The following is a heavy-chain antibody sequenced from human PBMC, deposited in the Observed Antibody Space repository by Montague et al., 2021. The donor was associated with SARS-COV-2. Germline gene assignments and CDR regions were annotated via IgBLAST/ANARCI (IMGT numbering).Heavy chain of an antibody. CDR2: ITSSSYYI. D-gene: IGHD5-24*01. CDR1: GLTFSSYS. CDR3: ARGEMATISESFDL. J-gene: IGHJ3*01. V-gene: IGHV3-21*01. Sequence: SLRLSCAASGLTFSSYSMVWVRQAPGKGLEWVSSITSSSYYIHYAVSVKGRFTISRDNDRNSLYLLMNSLRAEDTAVYYCARGEMATISESFDLWGQGTMVTVSS.